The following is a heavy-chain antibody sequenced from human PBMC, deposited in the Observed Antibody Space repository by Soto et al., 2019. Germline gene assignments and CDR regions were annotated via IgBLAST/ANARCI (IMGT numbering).Heavy chain of an antibody. D-gene: IGHD1-26*01. J-gene: IGHJ4*02. CDR3: AKEGVGATSFDY. V-gene: IGHV3-23*01. CDR1: GFTFSSYA. Sequence: GESLKISCAASGFTFSSYAMSWVRQAPGKGLEWVSAISGSGGSTYYADSVKGRFTISRDNSKNTLYLQMNSLRAEDTAVYYCAKEGVGATSFDYWGQGTLVTVSS. CDR2: ISGSGGST.